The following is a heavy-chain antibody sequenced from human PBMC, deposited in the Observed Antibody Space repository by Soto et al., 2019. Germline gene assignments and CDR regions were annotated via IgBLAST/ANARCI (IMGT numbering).Heavy chain of an antibody. D-gene: IGHD3-22*01. Sequence: QVQLVQSGAEVKKPGSSVKVSCKASGGTFSSYAISWVRQAPGQGLEWMGGIIPIFGTANYAQKFQGRVTITADESTSTAYMELSSLRSEDTAVYYCAKRAHYYDSGGQEPFFDYWGQGTLVTVSS. J-gene: IGHJ4*02. CDR3: AKRAHYYDSGGQEPFFDY. V-gene: IGHV1-69*12. CDR2: IIPIFGTA. CDR1: GGTFSSYA.